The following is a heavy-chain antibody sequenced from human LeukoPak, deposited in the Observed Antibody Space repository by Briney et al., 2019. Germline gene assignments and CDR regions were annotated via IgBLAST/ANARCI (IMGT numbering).Heavy chain of an antibody. CDR3: ARGDYWGWSGAATNWFDP. J-gene: IGHJ5*02. CDR2: IYHSGST. CDR1: GGAISSGGYS. V-gene: IGHV4-30-2*01. D-gene: IGHD4-17*01. Sequence: KTSETLSLTCAVSGGAISSGGYSWSWIRQPPGKGLEWIGYIYHSGSTHYNPSLKSRVTISVDRSKNQFSLKLSSVTAADTAVYYCARGDYWGWSGAATNWFDPWGQGTLVTVSS.